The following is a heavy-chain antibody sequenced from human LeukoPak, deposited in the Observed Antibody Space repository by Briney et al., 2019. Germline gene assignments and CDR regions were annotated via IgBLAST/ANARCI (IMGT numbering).Heavy chain of an antibody. Sequence: GGSLRLSCAVSGFTFSSYWMHWVRQAPGKGLVWVSRIDRDGSRINYADSVKGRFTISRDNSKNTLYLQMNSLRAEDTAVYYCARGKNYDILTGYWYYYYYGMDVWGQGTTVTVSS. CDR1: GFTFSSYW. V-gene: IGHV3-74*01. CDR2: IDRDGSRI. D-gene: IGHD3-9*01. J-gene: IGHJ6*02. CDR3: ARGKNYDILTGYWYYYYYGMDV.